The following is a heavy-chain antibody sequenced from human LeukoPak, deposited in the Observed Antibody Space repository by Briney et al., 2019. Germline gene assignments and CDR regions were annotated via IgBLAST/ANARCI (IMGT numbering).Heavy chain of an antibody. CDR1: GYTFTSYG. V-gene: IGHV1-18*01. J-gene: IGHJ4*02. Sequence: GASVKVSRKASGYTFTSYGISWVRQAPGQGLEWMGWISAYNGNTNYAQKLQGRVTMTTDTSTSTAYMELRSLRSDDTAVYYCARAGSITMVRGVIKGGFDYWGQGTLVTVSS. CDR3: ARAGSITMVRGVIKGGFDY. CDR2: ISAYNGNT. D-gene: IGHD3-10*01.